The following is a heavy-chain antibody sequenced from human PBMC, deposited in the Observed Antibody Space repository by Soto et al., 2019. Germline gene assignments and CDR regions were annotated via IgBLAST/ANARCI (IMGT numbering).Heavy chain of an antibody. J-gene: IGHJ6*03. V-gene: IGHV4-34*01. CDR1: GGSFNEYY. Sequence: SETLSLTCAVSGGSFNEYYWTWIRQAPGKGLEWIGEITDGGRTNHNPSLKSRVDISVDTSRNQFSLKLSTVTAADTAVYYCVSNSLYCGYVSYYYYYMDVWGKGTTVTVSS. CDR2: ITDGGRT. CDR3: VSNSLYCGYVSYYYYYMDV. D-gene: IGHD5-12*01.